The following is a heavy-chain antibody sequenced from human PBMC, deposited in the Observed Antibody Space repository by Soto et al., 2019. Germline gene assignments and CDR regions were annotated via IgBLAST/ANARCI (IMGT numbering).Heavy chain of an antibody. Sequence: GASVKVSCKASGYTFTGYYMHWVRQAPGQGLEWMGWINPNSGGTNYAQKFQGGVTMTRDTSISTAYMELSRLRSDDTAGYYCAREGYCSGGSCYSMDNWFDPWGQGTLVTVSS. CDR1: GYTFTGYY. V-gene: IGHV1-2*02. J-gene: IGHJ5*02. CDR3: AREGYCSGGSCYSMDNWFDP. D-gene: IGHD2-15*01. CDR2: INPNSGGT.